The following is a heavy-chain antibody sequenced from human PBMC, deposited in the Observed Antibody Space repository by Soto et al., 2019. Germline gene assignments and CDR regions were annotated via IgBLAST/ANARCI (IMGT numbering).Heavy chain of an antibody. D-gene: IGHD6-19*01. CDR1: GYTFTSYD. CDR3: ARARIAVAGPYYYYYGMDV. Sequence: PSVKVSCKASGYTFTSYDINWVRQATGQGLEWMGWMNPNSGNTGYAQKFQGRVTMTRNTSISTAYMELSSLRSEDTAVYYCARARIAVAGPYYYYYGMDVWGQGTTVTVSS. V-gene: IGHV1-8*01. J-gene: IGHJ6*02. CDR2: MNPNSGNT.